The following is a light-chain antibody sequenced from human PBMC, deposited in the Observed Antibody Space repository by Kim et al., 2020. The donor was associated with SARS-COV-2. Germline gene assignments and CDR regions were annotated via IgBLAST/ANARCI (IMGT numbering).Light chain of an antibody. CDR1: QSISNR. V-gene: IGKV1-5*03. Sequence: SASVGDRVTMTCGDSQSISNRLVWYQQKPGKAPKRLIYKAASLESGVPSTFSGSGSETEFTLTISSLQPDDFATYYCQQSKSYPYTFGQGTKLEI. J-gene: IGKJ2*01. CDR2: KAA. CDR3: QQSKSYPYT.